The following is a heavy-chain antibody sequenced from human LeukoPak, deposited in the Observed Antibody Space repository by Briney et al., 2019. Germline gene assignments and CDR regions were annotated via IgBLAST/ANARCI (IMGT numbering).Heavy chain of an antibody. V-gene: IGHV6-1*01. D-gene: IGHD3-10*01. CDR1: GDSLSNNSAA. CDR2: TYYMSNWYN. CDR3: ARGAYGSYNWFDP. J-gene: IGHJ5*02. Sequence: SQTLSLTCALSGDSLSNNSAAWLWLRQSPSRGLEWLGRTYYMSNWYNDYAVSVKSRITINPDTSKNQFSLQLKSVTPDDTAVYYCARGAYGSYNWFDPWGQGALVTVSS.